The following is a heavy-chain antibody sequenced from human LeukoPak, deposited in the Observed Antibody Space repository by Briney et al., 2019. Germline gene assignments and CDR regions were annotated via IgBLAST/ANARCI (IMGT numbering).Heavy chain of an antibody. D-gene: IGHD6-19*01. Sequence: SETLSLTCAVYGGSFSGYYWSWIRQPPGKGLEWVGEINHSGSTNYNPSLKSRVTISVDTSKNQFSLKLSSVTAADTAVYYCARGQRDSGGWYEVYYFDYWGQGTLVTVSS. CDR2: INHSGST. J-gene: IGHJ4*02. V-gene: IGHV4-34*01. CDR3: ARGQRDSGGWYEVYYFDY. CDR1: GGSFSGYY.